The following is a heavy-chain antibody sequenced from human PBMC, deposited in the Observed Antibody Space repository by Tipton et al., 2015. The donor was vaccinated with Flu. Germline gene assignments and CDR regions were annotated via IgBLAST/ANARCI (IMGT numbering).Heavy chain of an antibody. Sequence: TLSLTCTVSGDSIRSGDYYWAWIRQPPGKGLVWIGNIFHSGNTYHNPSLKSRVTITVDTSKNQFSLKLTSVTAADTAVYYCARRDYSNYVSEPKNWFDPWGQGTLVTVSS. J-gene: IGHJ5*02. CDR3: ARRDYSNYVSEPKNWFDP. CDR1: GDSIRSGDYY. CDR2: IFHSGNT. D-gene: IGHD4-11*01. V-gene: IGHV4-38-2*02.